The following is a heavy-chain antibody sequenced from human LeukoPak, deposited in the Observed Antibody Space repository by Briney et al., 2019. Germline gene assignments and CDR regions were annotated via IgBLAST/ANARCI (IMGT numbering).Heavy chain of an antibody. CDR1: GFTFSSYG. CDR2: ISYDGSNK. CDR3: ARASGSWIYYGMDV. D-gene: IGHD5-12*01. Sequence: PGGSLRLSCAASGFTFSSYGMHWVRQAPGKGLEWVAVISYDGSNKYYADSVKGRFTISRDNSKNTLYLQMNSLRVEDTAVYYCARASGSWIYYGMDVWGQGTTVTVSS. V-gene: IGHV3-30*19. J-gene: IGHJ6*02.